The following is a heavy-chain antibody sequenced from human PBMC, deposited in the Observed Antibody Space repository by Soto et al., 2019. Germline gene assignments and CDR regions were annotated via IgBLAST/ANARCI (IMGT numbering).Heavy chain of an antibody. Sequence: GGSLRLSCAASGFTFSSYGMHWVRQAPGKGLEWVAVIWYDGSNKYYADSVKGRFTISRDNSKNTLYLQMNSLRAEDTAVYYCARDQGLGGSGSYAMTNGMDVWGQGTTVTVSS. V-gene: IGHV3-33*01. CDR3: ARDQGLGGSGSYAMTNGMDV. D-gene: IGHD3-10*01. CDR1: GFTFSSYG. CDR2: IWYDGSNK. J-gene: IGHJ6*02.